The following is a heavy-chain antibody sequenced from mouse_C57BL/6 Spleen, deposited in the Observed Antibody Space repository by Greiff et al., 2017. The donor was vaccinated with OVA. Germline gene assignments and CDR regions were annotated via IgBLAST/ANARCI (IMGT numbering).Heavy chain of an antibody. Sequence: QVQLQQSGAELVKPGASVKISCKASGYAFSSYWMNWVKQRPGQGLEWIGQIYPGDGDTNYNGKFKGKATLTADKSSSTAYMQLSSLTSEDSAVYFCARKFYYGSSDVWYFDVWGTGTTVTVSS. CDR3: ARKFYYGSSDVWYFDV. CDR2: IYPGDGDT. J-gene: IGHJ1*03. D-gene: IGHD1-1*01. V-gene: IGHV1-80*01. CDR1: GYAFSSYW.